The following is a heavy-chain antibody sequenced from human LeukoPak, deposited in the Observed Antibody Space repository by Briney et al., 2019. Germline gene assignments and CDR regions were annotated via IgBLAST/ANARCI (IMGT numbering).Heavy chain of an antibody. CDR1: GYTFTNYY. D-gene: IGHD6-13*01. CDR3: ARPSSSWTTDAFDV. J-gene: IGHJ3*01. V-gene: IGHV1-18*01. Sequence: ASVKVSCKASGYTFTNYYIIWVRQAPGQGLEWMGWISAYNGNTNYAQKLQDRVTMTTDTSTTTAYMELRSLRSDDTAVYYCARPSSSWTTDAFDVWGQGTMVTVSS. CDR2: ISAYNGNT.